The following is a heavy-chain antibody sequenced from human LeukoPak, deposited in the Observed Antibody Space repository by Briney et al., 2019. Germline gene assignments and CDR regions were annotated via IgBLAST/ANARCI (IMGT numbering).Heavy chain of an antibody. Sequence: SVKVSCKASGGTFSSYAISWVRQAPGQGLEWMGGIIPIFGTANYAQKFQGRVTITADEPTSTAYMELSSLRSEDTAVYYCARARAAAGTEFDYWGQGTLVTVSS. CDR1: GGTFSSYA. CDR2: IIPIFGTA. V-gene: IGHV1-69*13. CDR3: ARARAAAGTEFDY. J-gene: IGHJ4*02. D-gene: IGHD6-13*01.